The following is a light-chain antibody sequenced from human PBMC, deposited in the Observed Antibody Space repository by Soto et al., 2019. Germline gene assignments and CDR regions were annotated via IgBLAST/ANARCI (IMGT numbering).Light chain of an antibody. CDR1: QDISES. CDR3: QQFDSFPRT. CDR2: NAS. V-gene: IGKV1-33*01. J-gene: IGKJ2*01. Sequence: DIQMTQSPSFLSASVGDRVTITCQASQDISESLNWYKQKPGTAPKLLIYNASNFQTGAPSRFSGSGSGTEFTLTISSLQAEDLATYYCQQFDSFPRTFGQGTKLDIK.